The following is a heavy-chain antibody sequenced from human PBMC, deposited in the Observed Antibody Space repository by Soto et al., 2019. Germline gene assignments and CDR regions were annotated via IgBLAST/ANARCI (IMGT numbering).Heavy chain of an antibody. CDR1: GYTFTGYY. D-gene: IGHD3-22*01. J-gene: IGHJ4*02. CDR2: INPNSGGT. CDR3: ARFGYYYDSSGYYLSYFDY. V-gene: IGHV1-2*02. Sequence: GASVKVSCKASGYTFTGYYIHWVRQAPGQGLEWMGWINPNSGGTNYAQKFQGRVTMTRDTSISTAYMELSRLRSDDTAVYYCARFGYYYDSSGYYLSYFDYWGQGTLVTVSS.